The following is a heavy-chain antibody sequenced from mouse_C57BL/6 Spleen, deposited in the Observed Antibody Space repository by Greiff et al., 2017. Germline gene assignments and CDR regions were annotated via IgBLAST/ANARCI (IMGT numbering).Heavy chain of an antibody. D-gene: IGHD1-1*01. CDR1: GFTFSDYY. Sequence: EVHLVESEGGLVQPGSSMKLSCTASGFTFSDYYMAWVRQVPEKGLEWVANINHDGSSTYYLDSLKSRFIISRDNAKNILYLQMSSLKSEDTATYYCAREYYGRSYGAMDYWGQGTSVTVSS. J-gene: IGHJ4*01. CDR3: AREYYGRSYGAMDY. V-gene: IGHV5-16*01. CDR2: INHDGSST.